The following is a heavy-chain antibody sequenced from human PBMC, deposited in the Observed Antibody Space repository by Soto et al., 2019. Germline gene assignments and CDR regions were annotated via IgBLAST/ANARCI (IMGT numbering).Heavy chain of an antibody. Sequence: ASVKVSCKASGGTFSSYAISWVRQAPGQGLEWMGGIIPIFGTANYAQKFQGRVTITADESTSTAYMELSSLRSEDTAVYYCARDLDYYGAGSYYNPLAFDYWGQGTLVTVSS. CDR2: IIPIFGTA. J-gene: IGHJ4*02. CDR3: ARDLDYYGAGSYYNPLAFDY. D-gene: IGHD3-10*01. CDR1: GGTFSSYA. V-gene: IGHV1-69*13.